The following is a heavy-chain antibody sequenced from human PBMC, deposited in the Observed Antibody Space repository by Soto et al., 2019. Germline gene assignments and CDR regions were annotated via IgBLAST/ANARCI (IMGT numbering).Heavy chain of an antibody. CDR2: IYYSGST. CDR1: GGSISSYY. D-gene: IGHD2-15*01. CDR3: ARHRPGSGGSCYDY. J-gene: IGHJ4*02. V-gene: IGHV4-59*08. Sequence: QVQLQESGPGLVKPSETLSLTCTVSGGSISSYYWSWIRQPPGKGLEWIGYIYYSGSTNYNPSLTSRATISVDTSKNQFSLKLSSVTAADTAVYYCARHRPGSGGSCYDYWGQGTLVTVSS.